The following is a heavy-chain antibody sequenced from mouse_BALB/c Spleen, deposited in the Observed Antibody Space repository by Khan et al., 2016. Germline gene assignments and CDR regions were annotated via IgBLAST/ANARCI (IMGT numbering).Heavy chain of an antibody. Sequence: QVQLQQSGAELARPGASVKLSCKASGYTFTSYWMQWVKQRPGQGLEWIGAIYPGDGDTRYTQKFKGKATLTADKSSSTAYMQLSSLASEDSAVYYCASYSGGSYDYFDYWGQGTTLTFSS. J-gene: IGHJ2*01. D-gene: IGHD1-1*01. CDR2: IYPGDGDT. CDR3: ASYSGGSYDYFDY. V-gene: IGHV1-87*01. CDR1: GYTFTSYW.